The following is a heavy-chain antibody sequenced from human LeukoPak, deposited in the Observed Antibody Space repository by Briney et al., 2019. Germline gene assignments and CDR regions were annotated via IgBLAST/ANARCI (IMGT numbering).Heavy chain of an antibody. CDR2: ISYDGSNK. D-gene: IGHD6-6*01. CDR3: AREHGAKGSSSSEYFQH. CDR1: GGTFSSYA. Sequence: SCKVSGGTFSSYAMHWVRQAPGKGLEWVAVISYDGSNKYYADSVKGRFTISRDNSKNTLYLQMNSLRAEDTAVYYCAREHGAKGSSSSEYFQHWGQGTLVTVSS. J-gene: IGHJ1*01. V-gene: IGHV3-30*04.